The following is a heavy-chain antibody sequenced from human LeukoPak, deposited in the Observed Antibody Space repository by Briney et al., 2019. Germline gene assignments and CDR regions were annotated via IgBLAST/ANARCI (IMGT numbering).Heavy chain of an antibody. J-gene: IGHJ4*02. D-gene: IGHD3-16*02. Sequence: SVKVSCKASGGTFSSYAISWVRQAPGQGLEWMGGFIPIFGTANYAQKFQGRVTITADESTSTAYMELSSLRSEDTAVYYCARGSGDYVWGSYRFPSLDYWGQGTLVTVSS. CDR3: ARGSGDYVWGSYRFPSLDY. CDR1: GGTFSSYA. CDR2: FIPIFGTA. V-gene: IGHV1-69*13.